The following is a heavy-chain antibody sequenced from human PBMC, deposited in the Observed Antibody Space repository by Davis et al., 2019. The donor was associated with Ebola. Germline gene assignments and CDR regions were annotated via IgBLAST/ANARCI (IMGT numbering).Heavy chain of an antibody. J-gene: IGHJ4*02. Sequence: PGGSLRLSCAASGFTFSSYAMSWVRQAPGKGLEWVAVISYDGSNKYYADSVKGRFTISRDNSKNTLYLQMNSLRAEDTAVYYCAKPDLIAVAANFDYWGQGTLVTVSS. CDR2: ISYDGSNK. CDR3: AKPDLIAVAANFDY. CDR1: GFTFSSYA. V-gene: IGHV3-30*18. D-gene: IGHD6-19*01.